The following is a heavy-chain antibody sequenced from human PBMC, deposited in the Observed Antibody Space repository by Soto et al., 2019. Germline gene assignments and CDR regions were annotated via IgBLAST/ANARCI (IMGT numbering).Heavy chain of an antibody. J-gene: IGHJ4*02. CDR1: GGSISSSSYY. V-gene: IGHV4-39*01. Sequence: PSETLSLTCTVSGGSISSSSYYWGWIRQPPGKGLEWIGSIYYSGSTYYNPSLKSRVTISVDTSKNQFSLKLSSVTAADTAVYYCARQISSSWPRRSFDYWGQGTXVTVS. D-gene: IGHD6-13*01. CDR2: IYYSGST. CDR3: ARQISSSWPRRSFDY.